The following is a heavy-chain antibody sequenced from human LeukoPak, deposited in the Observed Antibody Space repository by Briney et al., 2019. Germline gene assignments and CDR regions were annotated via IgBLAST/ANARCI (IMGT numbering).Heavy chain of an antibody. CDR1: GGSISSGDYY. CDR3: ARGSGYDFDPR. V-gene: IGHV4-30-4*01. CDR2: IYYSGST. D-gene: IGHD5-12*01. Sequence: SETLSLTCTVSGGSISSGDYYWSCIRQPPGKGLEWIGYIYYSGSTYYNPSLKSRVTISVDTSKNQFSLKLSSVTAADTAVYYCARGSGYDFDPRWGQGTLVTVSS. J-gene: IGHJ4*02.